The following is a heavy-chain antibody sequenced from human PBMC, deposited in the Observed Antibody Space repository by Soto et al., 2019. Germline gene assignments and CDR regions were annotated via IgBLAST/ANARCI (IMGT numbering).Heavy chain of an antibody. Sequence: SVKVSCKASGYTFTGYYMHWVRQAPGQGLEWMGRIIPILGIANYAQKFQGRVTITADKSTSTAYMELSSLRSEDTAVYYCARGVAAAGTDYWGQGTLVTVSS. CDR1: GYTFTGYY. D-gene: IGHD6-13*01. CDR3: ARGVAAAGTDY. V-gene: IGHV1-69*04. J-gene: IGHJ4*02. CDR2: IIPILGIA.